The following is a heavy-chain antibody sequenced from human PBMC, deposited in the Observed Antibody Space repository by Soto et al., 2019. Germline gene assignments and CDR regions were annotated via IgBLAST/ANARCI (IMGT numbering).Heavy chain of an antibody. CDR1: GVTFSRYW. CDR3: ARGSSWSWFDP. CDR2: ISSDSSTK. V-gene: IGHV3-48*02. D-gene: IGHD6-13*01. Sequence: AGGALKLSCVESGVTFSRYWLEWVRQAPGKGLEWVSYISSDSSTKYYADSVKGRFTISRDNAKNSLYLQMNSLTDEDTAVYYCARGSSWSWFDPWGQGTLVTVS. J-gene: IGHJ5*02.